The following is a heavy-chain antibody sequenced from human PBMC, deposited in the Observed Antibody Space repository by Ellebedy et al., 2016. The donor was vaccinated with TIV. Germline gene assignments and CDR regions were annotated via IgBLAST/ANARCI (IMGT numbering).Heavy chain of an antibody. V-gene: IGHV3-21*01. CDR2: ISSSSSYI. CDR1: GFTFSSYS. D-gene: IGHD3-10*01. J-gene: IGHJ4*02. CDR3: ARDSITMVRGDECHDY. Sequence: PGGSLRLSCAASGFTFSSYSMNWVRQAPGKGLEWVSSISSSSSYIYYADSVKGRFTISRDNAKNSLYLQMNSLRAEDTAVYYCARDSITMVRGDECHDYWGQGTLVTVSS.